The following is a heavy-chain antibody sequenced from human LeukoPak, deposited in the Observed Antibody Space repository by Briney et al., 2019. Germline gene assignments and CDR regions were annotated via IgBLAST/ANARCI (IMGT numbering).Heavy chain of an antibody. V-gene: IGHV4-39*07. CDR3: ARDRSIAALRGWFDP. J-gene: IGHJ5*02. Sequence: TSETLSLTCTVSGGSISSSSYYWGWIRQPPGKGLEWIGSIYYSGSTYYNPSLKSRVTISVDTSKNQFSLKLSSVTAADTAVYYCARDRSIAALRGWFDPWGQGTLVTVSS. D-gene: IGHD6-6*01. CDR2: IYYSGST. CDR1: GGSISSSSYY.